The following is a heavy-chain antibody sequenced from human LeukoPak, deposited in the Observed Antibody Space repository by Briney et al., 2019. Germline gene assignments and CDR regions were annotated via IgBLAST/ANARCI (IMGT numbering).Heavy chain of an antibody. V-gene: IGHV3-30-3*01. CDR3: ARARGLAAAMADY. Sequence: GGSLRLSCAASGFTFSSYAMHWVRQAPGKGLEWVAVISYDGSNKYYADSVKGRFTISRDNAKNSLYLQMNSLRAEDTAVYYCARARGLAAAMADYWGQGTLVTVSS. J-gene: IGHJ4*02. D-gene: IGHD6-13*01. CDR1: GFTFSSYA. CDR2: ISYDGSNK.